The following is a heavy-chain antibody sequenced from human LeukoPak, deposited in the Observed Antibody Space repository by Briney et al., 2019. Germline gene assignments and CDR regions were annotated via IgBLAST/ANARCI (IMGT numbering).Heavy chain of an antibody. Sequence: SQTLSLTCTVSGGSISSGDYYRSWIRQPPGKGLEWIGYIYYSGSTYYNPSLKSRVTISVDTSKNQFSLKLSSVTAADTAVYYCARVGRGLRVRSFDYWGQGTLVTVSS. CDR1: GGSISSGDYY. D-gene: IGHD4-17*01. CDR2: IYYSGST. J-gene: IGHJ4*02. CDR3: ARVGRGLRVRSFDY. V-gene: IGHV4-30-4*08.